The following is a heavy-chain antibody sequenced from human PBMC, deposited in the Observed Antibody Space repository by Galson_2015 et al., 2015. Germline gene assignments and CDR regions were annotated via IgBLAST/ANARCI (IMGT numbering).Heavy chain of an antibody. Sequence: SLLLSFSSSFFPFLLHSLIFFLPSPGKGLEWVSVIYSGGSTYYADSVKGRFTISRDNSKNTLYLQMNSLRAEDTAVYYCASGSRYSSGWSTFDYWCQGTLVTVSS. CDR3: ASGSRYSSGWSTFDY. D-gene: IGHD6-19*01. J-gene: IGHJ4*02. CDR1: FFPFLLHS. CDR2: IYSGGST. V-gene: IGHV3-53*01.